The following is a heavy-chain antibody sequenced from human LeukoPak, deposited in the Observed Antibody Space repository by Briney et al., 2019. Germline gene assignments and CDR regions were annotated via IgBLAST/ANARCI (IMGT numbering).Heavy chain of an antibody. V-gene: IGHV3-23*01. J-gene: IGHJ1*01. Sequence: GGSLRLSCGASGFTFRGYAMSWVRQAPGKGLEWVSGISESSRFIHHADSVKGRFTISRDDSTNTLHLQMNSLKAEDTAVYYCAKSAYAGYDWGYMGQSWGQGTLVTVPS. D-gene: IGHD5-12*01. CDR1: GFTFRGYA. CDR2: ISESSRFI. CDR3: AKSAYAGYDWGYMGQS.